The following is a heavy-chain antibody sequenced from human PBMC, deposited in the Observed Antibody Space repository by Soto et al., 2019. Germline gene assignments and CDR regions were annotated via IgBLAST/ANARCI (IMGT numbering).Heavy chain of an antibody. CDR1: GFNFNSYT. CDR3: ARVGDYFGEFDYFDY. Sequence: PGGSLRLSCSASGFNFNSYTMNWVRQAPGKGLEWVSSISRFSDRTYYADSVKGRFAIFRANAENSVYLQVNSLRAEDKAVYYCARVGDYFGEFDYFDYWGQGTPVTVSS. J-gene: IGHJ4*02. D-gene: IGHD3-10*01. V-gene: IGHV3-21*06. CDR2: ISRFSDRT.